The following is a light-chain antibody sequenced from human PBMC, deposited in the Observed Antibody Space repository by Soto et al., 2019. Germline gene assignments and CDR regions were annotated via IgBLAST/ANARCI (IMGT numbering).Light chain of an antibody. Sequence: EIVLTQSPGTLSLSPGERATLSCRASQSVNSGYLAWYQQKPGQAPRLLIYGASSRATGIPDRFSGSGSGTDFTLTISRLEPEDFAVYYCQQYGTSLFTFGPGTKVDI. V-gene: IGKV3-20*01. CDR2: GAS. CDR1: QSVNSGY. J-gene: IGKJ3*01. CDR3: QQYGTSLFT.